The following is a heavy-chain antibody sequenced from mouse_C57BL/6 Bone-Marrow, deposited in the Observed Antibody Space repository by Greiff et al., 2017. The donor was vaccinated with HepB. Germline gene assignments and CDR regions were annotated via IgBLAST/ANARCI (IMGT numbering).Heavy chain of an antibody. CDR3: ARHDYFDY. Sequence: EVMLVESGGGLVKPGGSLKLSCAASGFTFSDYGMHWVRQAPEKGLEWVAYISSGSSTIYYADTVKGRFTISRDNAKNTLFLQMTSLRSEDTAMYYCARHDYFDYWGQGTTLTVSS. CDR2: ISSGSSTI. V-gene: IGHV5-17*01. CDR1: GFTFSDYG. J-gene: IGHJ2*01. D-gene: IGHD2-3*01.